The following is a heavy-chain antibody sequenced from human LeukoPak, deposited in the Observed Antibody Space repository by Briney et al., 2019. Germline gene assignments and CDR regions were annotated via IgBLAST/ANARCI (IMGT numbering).Heavy chain of an antibody. V-gene: IGHV4-34*01. Sequence: PSETLSLTCAVYGGSFSGYYWSWIRQPPGEGLEWIGEINHSGSTNYNPSLKSRVTISVDTSKNQFSLKLSSVTAADTAVYYCAQNYPPFDPWGQGTLVTVSS. J-gene: IGHJ5*02. CDR1: GGSFSGYY. CDR3: AQNYPPFDP. CDR2: INHSGST. D-gene: IGHD3-10*01.